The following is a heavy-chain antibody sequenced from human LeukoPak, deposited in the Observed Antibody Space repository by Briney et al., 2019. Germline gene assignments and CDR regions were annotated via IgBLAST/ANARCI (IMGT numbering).Heavy chain of an antibody. CDR2: INHSGST. V-gene: IGHV4-34*01. J-gene: IGHJ4*02. Sequence: SETLSLTCAVYGGSFSGYYWGWIRQPPGKGLEWIGEINHSGSTNYNPSLKSRVTISVDTSKNQFSLKLSSVTAADTAVYYCARASHARTTVASGTYYFDYWGQGTLVTVSS. D-gene: IGHD4-23*01. CDR1: GGSFSGYY. CDR3: ARASHARTTVASGTYYFDY.